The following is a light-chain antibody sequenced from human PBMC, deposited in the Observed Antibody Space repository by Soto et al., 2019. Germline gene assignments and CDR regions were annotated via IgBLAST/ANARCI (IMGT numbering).Light chain of an antibody. J-gene: IGKJ2*01. V-gene: IGKV4-1*01. CDR1: QNLLYISNNKNS. CDR3: QQYYTTPYT. Sequence: DIVMTQSPDSLAESLGERVTINCKSSQNLLYISNNKNSLAWYQQKPGQPPKLLIYWASTRESGVPDRFSGSGSGTDFTLTISSLQAEDVAVYYCQQYYTTPYTFGQGTKLEIK. CDR2: WAS.